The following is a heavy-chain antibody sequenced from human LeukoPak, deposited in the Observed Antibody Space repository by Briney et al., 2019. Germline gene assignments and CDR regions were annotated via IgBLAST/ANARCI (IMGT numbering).Heavy chain of an antibody. J-gene: IGHJ4*02. Sequence: GGSLRLSCSASGFTFSSYGMHWVRQAPGKGLAWVAVIWYDGSNKYYADSVKGRFTISRDNSKNTLYLQMNSLRAEDTAVYYCARDYYDSSGYYYFDYWGQGTLVTVSS. CDR2: IWYDGSNK. V-gene: IGHV3-33*08. CDR1: GFTFSSYG. CDR3: ARDYYDSSGYYYFDY. D-gene: IGHD3-22*01.